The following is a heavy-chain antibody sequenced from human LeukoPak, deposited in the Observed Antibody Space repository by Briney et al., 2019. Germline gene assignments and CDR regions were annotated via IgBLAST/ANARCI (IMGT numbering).Heavy chain of an antibody. Sequence: GGSLRLSCAASGFTFSSCEMNWVRQAPGKGLEWVSYINSNGVTIYYADSVKGRFTISRDNAKNSLYLQMNSLRAEDTAVYYCARAMMTSAGGVFDPWGQGTLVTVSS. CDR2: INSNGVTI. CDR1: GFTFSSCE. D-gene: IGHD6-13*01. CDR3: ARAMMTSAGGVFDP. J-gene: IGHJ5*02. V-gene: IGHV3-48*03.